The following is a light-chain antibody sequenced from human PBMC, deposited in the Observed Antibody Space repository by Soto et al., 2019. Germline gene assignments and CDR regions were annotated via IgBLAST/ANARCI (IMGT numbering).Light chain of an antibody. V-gene: IGKV1-12*01. J-gene: IGKJ4*01. CDR3: QQTNTFLPLS. Sequence: DIQMTQSPSSVSADVGDRVTITCRASQGISNWLAWYQQQPGKAPKLLIYGASSLQSGVPSRFSGGGSGTHFTLIISSLQPEDFATYYCQQTNTFLPLSFGGGTKVEI. CDR2: GAS. CDR1: QGISNW.